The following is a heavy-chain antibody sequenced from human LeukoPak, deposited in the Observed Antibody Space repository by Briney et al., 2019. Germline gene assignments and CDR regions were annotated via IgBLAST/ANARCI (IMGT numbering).Heavy chain of an antibody. V-gene: IGHV1-18*01. CDR3: AREHYDFWSGPVWFDP. CDR2: ISAYNGNT. D-gene: IGHD3-3*01. J-gene: IGHJ5*02. Sequence: GASVKVSCKASGYTFTSYGISWVRQAPGQGLEWMGWISAYNGNTNYAQKLQGRVTMTTDTSTSTAYMELRSLRFDDTAVYYCAREHYDFWSGPVWFDPWGQGTLVTVSS. CDR1: GYTFTSYG.